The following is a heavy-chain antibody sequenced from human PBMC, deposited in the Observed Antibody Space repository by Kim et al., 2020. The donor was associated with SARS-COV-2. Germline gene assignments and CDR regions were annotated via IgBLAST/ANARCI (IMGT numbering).Heavy chain of an antibody. D-gene: IGHD2-15*01. V-gene: IGHV4-39*01. Sequence: LQCRVTISVDTSKNQFSLKLSSVTAADTAVYYCARQRVAATLYYYYGMDVWGQGTTVTVSS. J-gene: IGHJ6*02. CDR3: ARQRVAATLYYYYGMDV.